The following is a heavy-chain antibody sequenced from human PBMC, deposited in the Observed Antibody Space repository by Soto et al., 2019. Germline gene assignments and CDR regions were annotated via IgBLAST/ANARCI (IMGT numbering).Heavy chain of an antibody. J-gene: IGHJ6*02. CDR3: ARYGGSYYYYYGMDV. V-gene: IGHV3-7*03. D-gene: IGHD2-15*01. CDR1: GFTFSSYW. CDR2: IKQDGSET. Sequence: GGSLRLSCAASGFTFSSYWRSWVRQAPGKGLEWVGNIKQDGSETYYVDSVKGRFTISRDNAKNSLYLQMNSLRSDDTAVYYCARYGGSYYYYYGMDVWGQGTTVTVSS.